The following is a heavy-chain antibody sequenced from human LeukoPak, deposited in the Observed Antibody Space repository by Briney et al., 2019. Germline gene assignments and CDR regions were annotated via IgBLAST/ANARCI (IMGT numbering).Heavy chain of an antibody. Sequence: PSETLSLTCTVSGGSISSYYWSWMRQPAGKGLEWIGRIYTSGSTNYNPSLKSRVTMSVDTSKNQFSLKLSSVTAAGTAVYYCARESGFWSGYSFDYWGQGTLVTVSS. V-gene: IGHV4-4*07. CDR2: IYTSGST. CDR1: GGSISSYY. CDR3: ARESGFWSGYSFDY. D-gene: IGHD3-3*01. J-gene: IGHJ4*02.